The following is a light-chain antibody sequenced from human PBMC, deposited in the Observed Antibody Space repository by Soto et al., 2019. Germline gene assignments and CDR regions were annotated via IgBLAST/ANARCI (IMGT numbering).Light chain of an antibody. CDR3: SSYTDSGTWV. Sequence: QSALTQPASVSGSPGQSITISCTGTSSDVGSYNFVSWYQQLPSKAPKLMIYEVSNRPSGVSKRFSGSKSANTASLTISGLHGEDEADYYCSSYTDSGTWVFGGGTKLTVL. J-gene: IGLJ3*02. CDR2: EVS. CDR1: SSDVGSYNF. V-gene: IGLV2-14*01.